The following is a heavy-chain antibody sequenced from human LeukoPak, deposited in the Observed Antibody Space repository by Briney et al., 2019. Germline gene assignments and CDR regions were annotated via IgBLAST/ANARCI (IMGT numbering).Heavy chain of an antibody. J-gene: IGHJ4*02. Sequence: GRSLRLSCAASGFTFSSYAMHWVRQAPGKGLEWVAVISYDGSNKYYADSVKGRFTISRDNSKNTLYLQMNSLRAEDTAVYYCAREVVGATGPFDYWGQGTLVTVSS. D-gene: IGHD1-26*01. V-gene: IGHV3-30-3*01. CDR1: GFTFSSYA. CDR2: ISYDGSNK. CDR3: AREVVGATGPFDY.